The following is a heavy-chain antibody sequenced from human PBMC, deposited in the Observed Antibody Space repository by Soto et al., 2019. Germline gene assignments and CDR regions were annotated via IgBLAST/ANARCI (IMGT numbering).Heavy chain of an antibody. CDR3: ARGPEMTGPGDY. CDR1: GFTFDDYA. J-gene: IGHJ4*02. D-gene: IGHD3-9*01. CDR2: ISWNSGSI. Sequence: GGSLRLSCAASGFTFDDYAMHWVRQAPGKGLEWVSGISWNSGSIAYADSVKGRFTISRDNAKNSLYLQMNSLRAEDTALYFCARGPEMTGPGDYGGQETLVPVSS. V-gene: IGHV3-9*01.